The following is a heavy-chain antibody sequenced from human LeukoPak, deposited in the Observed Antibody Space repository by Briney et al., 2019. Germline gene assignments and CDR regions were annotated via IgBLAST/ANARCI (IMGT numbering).Heavy chain of an antibody. V-gene: IGHV3-23*01. CDR2: ISGSGDNT. Sequence: GGSLRLSCVGSGFTFSRYWLNWVRQAPGKGLEWVSVISGSGDNTYYADSVKGRFTISRDNSKNMLYLQMNSLRAEDTAVYYCAKWKYSNSGIDDYWGQGTLVTVSS. CDR3: AKWKYSNSGIDDY. CDR1: GFTFSRYW. D-gene: IGHD6-6*01. J-gene: IGHJ4*02.